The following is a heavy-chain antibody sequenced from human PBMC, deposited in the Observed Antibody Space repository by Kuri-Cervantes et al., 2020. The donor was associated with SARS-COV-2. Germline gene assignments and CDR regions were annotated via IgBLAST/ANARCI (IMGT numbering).Heavy chain of an antibody. Sequence: GESLKISCAASRFTFNNYDLIWVRQAPGKGLEWVSSISTSGGDTNYADSLKGRFTISRDNSKNTLYLQMNSLRVEDTAAYYCASVSTMGVSLDWGQGTLVTVSS. D-gene: IGHD5-24*01. CDR1: RFTFNNYD. CDR2: ISTSGGDT. CDR3: ASVSTMGVSLD. V-gene: IGHV3-23*01. J-gene: IGHJ4*02.